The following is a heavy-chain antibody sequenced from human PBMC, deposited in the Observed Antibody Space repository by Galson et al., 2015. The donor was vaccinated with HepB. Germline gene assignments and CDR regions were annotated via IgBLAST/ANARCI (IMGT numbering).Heavy chain of an antibody. CDR1: GSAFSTFA. J-gene: IGHJ6*03. D-gene: IGHD3-3*01. CDR2: ISYDGTSQ. V-gene: IGHV3-30*18. CDR3: AKGYDFGLVRFSYMDV. Sequence: SLRLSCAASGSAFSTFAMHWVRQAPGKGLEWVAVISYDGTSQYYADSVKGRFTISRDNSKNTLYLRMNSLRAEDTAVYYCAKGYDFGLVRFSYMDVWGKGTTVTVSS.